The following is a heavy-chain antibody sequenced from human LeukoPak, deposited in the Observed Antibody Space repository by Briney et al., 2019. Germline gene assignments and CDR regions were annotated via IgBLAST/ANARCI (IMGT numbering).Heavy chain of an antibody. V-gene: IGHV3-7*01. CDR2: INEDGSKK. Sequence: GSLRLSCAASGFTVSSNHMSWVRQAPGKGLEWVGNINEDGSKKNYVDSVKGRFSISRDNAKNSVYLQMNSLRDDDTAVYYCAKDIVGGGDDYWGQGTLVTVSS. J-gene: IGHJ4*02. CDR1: GFTVSSNH. CDR3: AKDIVGGGDDY. D-gene: IGHD2-21*02.